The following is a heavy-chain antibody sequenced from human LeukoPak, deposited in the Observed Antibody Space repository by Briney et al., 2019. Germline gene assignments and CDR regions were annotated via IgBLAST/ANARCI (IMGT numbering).Heavy chain of an antibody. CDR1: GGSISSYY. J-gene: IGHJ4*02. CDR2: NYYSGST. CDR3: ARGPAVPYVSSLWYSSGWYYFDY. D-gene: IGHD6-19*01. V-gene: IGHV4-59*01. Sequence: SETLSLTCTVSGGSISSYYWSWIRQPPGKGLEWIGYNYYSGSTNYNPSLKSRVTITVDTSKNQFSLKLSSVTAADTAVYYCARGPAVPYVSSLWYSSGWYYFDYWGQGTLVTVSS.